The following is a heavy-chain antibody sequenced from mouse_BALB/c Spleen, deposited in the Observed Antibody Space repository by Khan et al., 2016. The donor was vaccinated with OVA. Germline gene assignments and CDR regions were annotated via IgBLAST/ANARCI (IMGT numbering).Heavy chain of an antibody. J-gene: IGHJ4*01. D-gene: IGHD2-3*01. CDR3: ARWFDGYSSLYAMDY. CDR2: IWSDGST. CDR1: GVSLTNYG. V-gene: IGHV2-6*02. Sequence: QVQLKQSGPGLVAPSQSLSITCTVSGVSLTNYGVHWVRQPPGKGLEWLVVIWSDGSTNYNSVIKSRQSISKDNSKSQVFLKMNSLHTADTAIYYCARWFDGYSSLYAMDYWGQVTSVTVSS.